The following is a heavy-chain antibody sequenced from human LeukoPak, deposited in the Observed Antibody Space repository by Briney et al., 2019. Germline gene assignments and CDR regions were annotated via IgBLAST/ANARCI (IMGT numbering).Heavy chain of an antibody. CDR1: GGSLSSGDYY. J-gene: IGHJ4*02. V-gene: IGHV4-30-4*01. CDR2: IYYSGST. Sequence: KTSETLSLTCSVSGGSLSSGDYYWSWIRRPPGKGLEWIGYIYYSGSTYYNPSLKSRVTISVDTSKNQFSLKLSSVTVADTAVYYCASIAAAGAAVNYWGQGTLVTVSS. D-gene: IGHD6-13*01. CDR3: ASIAAAGAAVNY.